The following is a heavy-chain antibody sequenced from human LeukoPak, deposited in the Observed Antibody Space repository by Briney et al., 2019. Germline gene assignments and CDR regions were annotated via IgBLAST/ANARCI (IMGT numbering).Heavy chain of an antibody. CDR3: ARAYNDYGDYLYAFDI. CDR1: GYTFTSYY. V-gene: IGHV1-46*01. Sequence: ASVKVSCKASGYTFTSYYMHWVRQAPGRGLEWMGRINPSGGSTSYAQKFQGRVTMTRDMSTSTVYMELSSLRSEDTAVYYCARAYNDYGDYLYAFDIWGQGTMVTVSS. CDR2: INPSGGST. J-gene: IGHJ3*02. D-gene: IGHD4-17*01.